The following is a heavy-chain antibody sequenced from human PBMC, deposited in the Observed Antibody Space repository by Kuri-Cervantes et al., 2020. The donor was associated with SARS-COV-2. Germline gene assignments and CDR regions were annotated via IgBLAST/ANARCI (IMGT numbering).Heavy chain of an antibody. J-gene: IGHJ3*02. CDR2: IYYSGST. V-gene: IGHV4-59*12. CDR3: ARDPLGITFGGVIVDAFDI. Sequence: SETLSLTCTISGGSISSYYWSWIRQPPGKGLEWIGYIYYSGSTNYNPSLKSRVTMSVDTSKNQFSLKLSSVTAADTAVYYCARDPLGITFGGVIVDAFDIWGQGTMVTVSS. D-gene: IGHD3-16*02. CDR1: GGSISSYY.